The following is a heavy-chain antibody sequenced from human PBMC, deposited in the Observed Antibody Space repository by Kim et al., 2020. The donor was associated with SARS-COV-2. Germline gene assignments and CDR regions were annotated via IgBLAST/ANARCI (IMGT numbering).Heavy chain of an antibody. CDR2: ISGSGGST. D-gene: IGHD3-22*01. CDR3: AKRENYYDSSGYYVGAFDI. CDR1: GFTFSSYA. J-gene: IGHJ3*02. V-gene: IGHV3-23*01. Sequence: GGSLRLSCAASGFTFSSYAMSWVRQAPGKGLEWVSAISGSGGSTYYADSVKGRFTISRDNSKNTLYLQMNSLRAEDTAVYYCAKRENYYDSSGYYVGAFDIWGQGTMVTVSS.